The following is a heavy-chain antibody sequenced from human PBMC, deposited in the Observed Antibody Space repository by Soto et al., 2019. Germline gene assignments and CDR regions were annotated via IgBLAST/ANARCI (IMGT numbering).Heavy chain of an antibody. V-gene: IGHV1-69*01. CDR1: GGTLSTYG. Sequence: QLQLVQSGAEVKEPGSSVKVSCQASGGTLSTYGVTWVRQAPGQGLEWMGGIIPVFGTTTYAQKFQGRVTITADESTNSAYLEVNSLRPEDTAVYYCAGGRIVVVGSRAYYGMDVWGQGTTVTVSS. J-gene: IGHJ6*02. D-gene: IGHD3-22*01. CDR3: AGGRIVVVGSRAYYGMDV. CDR2: IIPVFGTT.